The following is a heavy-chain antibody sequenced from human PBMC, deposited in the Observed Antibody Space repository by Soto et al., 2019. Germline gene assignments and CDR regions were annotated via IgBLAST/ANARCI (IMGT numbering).Heavy chain of an antibody. CDR3: ARVPVLRYFDWLSPAYFDY. Sequence: ASVKVSCKASGYTFTSYAMHWVRQAPGQRLERMGWINAGNGNTKYSQKFQGRVTITRDTSASTAYMELSSLRSEDTAVYYCARVPVLRYFDWLSPAYFDYWGQGTLVTVSS. CDR1: GYTFTSYA. V-gene: IGHV1-3*01. J-gene: IGHJ4*02. D-gene: IGHD3-9*01. CDR2: INAGNGNT.